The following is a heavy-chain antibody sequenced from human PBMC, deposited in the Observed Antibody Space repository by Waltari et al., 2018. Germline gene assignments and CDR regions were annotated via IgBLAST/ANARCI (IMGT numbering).Heavy chain of an antibody. J-gene: IGHJ2*01. D-gene: IGHD3-16*01. Sequence: EVQLVESGGGLVQPGGSLRLSCAASGFTVSSNYMSWVRQAPGKGLEWFSVIYSGGSTYYADSVKGRFTISRHNSKNTLYLQMNSLRAEDTAVYYCARSGGSPALWYFDLWGRGTLVTVSS. CDR2: IYSGGST. CDR3: ARSGGSPALWYFDL. CDR1: GFTVSSNY. V-gene: IGHV3-53*04.